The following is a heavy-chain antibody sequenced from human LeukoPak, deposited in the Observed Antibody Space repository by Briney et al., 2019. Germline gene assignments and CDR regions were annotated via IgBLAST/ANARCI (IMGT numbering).Heavy chain of an antibody. J-gene: IGHJ4*02. D-gene: IGHD2-2*03. Sequence: ASVKVSCKASAYSLSTYDINGVRQATGQGLEWMGWINPNSGGTSYAQKFQGRVTMTRDTSISTAYMELSRLRSDDTAVYDCARDGFGFDYWGQGTLVTVSS. V-gene: IGHV1-2*02. CDR3: ARDGFGFDY. CDR1: AYSLSTYD. CDR2: INPNSGGT.